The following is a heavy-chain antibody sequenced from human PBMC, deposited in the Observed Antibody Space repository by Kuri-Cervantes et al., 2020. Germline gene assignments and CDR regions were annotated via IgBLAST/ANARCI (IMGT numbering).Heavy chain of an antibody. V-gene: IGHV4-30-4*08. Sequence: LRLSCTVSGGSISSGDYYWSWIRQPPGKGLEWIGYIYNSGSTYYNPSLKSRVTISVDTSKNQFSLKLSSVTAADTAVYYCARAAAVTAIYDYWGQGTLVTVSS. CDR1: GGSISSGDYY. CDR3: ARAAAVTAIYDY. CDR2: IYNSGST. J-gene: IGHJ4*02. D-gene: IGHD5-18*01.